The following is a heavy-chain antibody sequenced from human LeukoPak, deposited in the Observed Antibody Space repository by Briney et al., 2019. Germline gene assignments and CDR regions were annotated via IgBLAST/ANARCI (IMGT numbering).Heavy chain of an antibody. D-gene: IGHD1/OR15-1a*01. J-gene: IGHJ4*02. CDR1: GASINSDTYY. V-gene: IGHV4-39*07. Sequence: PSGTLSLTCTVSGASINSDTYYWGWIRQPPGKGLEWIGTHSHSGSAYYNPSLRSRITMSLDTSENQLSLKLYSVTAADTAIYYCARYQTGTMFAVWGQGTLVTISS. CDR2: HSHSGSA. CDR3: ARYQTGTMFAV.